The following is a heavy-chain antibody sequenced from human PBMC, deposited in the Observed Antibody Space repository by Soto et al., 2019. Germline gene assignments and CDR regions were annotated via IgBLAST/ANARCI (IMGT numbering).Heavy chain of an antibody. Sequence: VSLRLSCAGSGFRFSDYAIGWVRQAPGKGLEWVSFISDGGRSTYYTDSVKGRFTISRDNSKNTVYLQLQGLRAEDTAVYYCAREGWPLLQTGMDVWGQGTTVTVSS. D-gene: IGHD2-15*01. CDR1: GFRFSDYA. J-gene: IGHJ6*02. CDR3: AREGWPLLQTGMDV. V-gene: IGHV3-23*01. CDR2: ISDGGRST.